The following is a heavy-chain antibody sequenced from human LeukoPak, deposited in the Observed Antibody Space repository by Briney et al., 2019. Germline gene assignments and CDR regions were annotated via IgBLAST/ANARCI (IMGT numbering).Heavy chain of an antibody. Sequence: PSETLSLTCSVRGDSLSVYYWSWIRQPPGEGLEWVGEIHHSGSTHYNPSLSSRVSISVDTSKNQFSLRLTSVTAADPAVYYCARRRVDSGNHHFDYWGQGTLVTVSS. CDR2: IHHSGST. V-gene: IGHV4-34*01. D-gene: IGHD1-26*01. CDR1: GDSLSVYY. J-gene: IGHJ4*02. CDR3: ARRRVDSGNHHFDY.